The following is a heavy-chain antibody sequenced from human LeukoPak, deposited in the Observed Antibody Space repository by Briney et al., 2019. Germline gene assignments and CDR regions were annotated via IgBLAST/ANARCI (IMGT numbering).Heavy chain of an antibody. CDR2: INSDGSSR. J-gene: IGHJ6*02. V-gene: IGHV3-74*01. CDR3: AREEGLGDFWSGHYNGMDV. D-gene: IGHD3-3*01. CDR1: EFTFSSCW. Sequence: GGSLRLSCAASEFTFSSCWMHWVRQVPGKGLVWVPRINSDGSSRSYADSVKGRFTISRDNAKNTLYLQMNSLRAEDTAVYYCAREEGLGDFWSGHYNGMDVWGQGTTVTVSS.